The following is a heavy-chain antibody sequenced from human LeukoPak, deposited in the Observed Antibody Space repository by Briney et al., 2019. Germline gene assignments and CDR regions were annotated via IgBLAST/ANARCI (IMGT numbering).Heavy chain of an antibody. CDR2: ISSSAGTI. Sequence: GGSLRLSCAATGFTFSNYEMNWVRQAPGKGLEWLSYISSSAGTISYADSVKGRFTISRDNAKNSLYLQMNSLRAEDTAVYYCAELGITMIGGVWGKGTTVTISS. CDR1: GFTFSNYE. CDR3: AELGITMIGGV. V-gene: IGHV3-48*03. J-gene: IGHJ6*04. D-gene: IGHD3-10*02.